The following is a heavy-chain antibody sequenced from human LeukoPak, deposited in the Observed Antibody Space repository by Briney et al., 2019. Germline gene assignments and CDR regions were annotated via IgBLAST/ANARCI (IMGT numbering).Heavy chain of an antibody. CDR1: GFTFSSYS. D-gene: IGHD3-10*01. Sequence: GGSLRLSCAASGFTFSSYSMNWVRQAPGKGLEWVSSISSSGSYIYYADSVKGRFTISRDNAKNSLYLQMNSLRAEDTAVYYCARDLYYYGSGSYPHDYWGQGTLVTVSS. CDR2: ISSSGSYI. V-gene: IGHV3-21*01. J-gene: IGHJ4*02. CDR3: ARDLYYYGSGSYPHDY.